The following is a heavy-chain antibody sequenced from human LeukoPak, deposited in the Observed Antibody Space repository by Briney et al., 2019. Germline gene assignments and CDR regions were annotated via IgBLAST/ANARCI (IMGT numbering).Heavy chain of an antibody. J-gene: IGHJ3*02. D-gene: IGHD3-3*01. Sequence: TGGSLRLSCAASGFTFSSYSMNWVRQAPGKGLEWVANIKQDGSEKYYVDSVKGRFTISRDNAKNSLYLQMNSLRAEDTAVYYCARDELYDFWSGPDAFDIWGQGTMVTVSS. CDR2: IKQDGSEK. CDR1: GFTFSSYS. CDR3: ARDELYDFWSGPDAFDI. V-gene: IGHV3-7*01.